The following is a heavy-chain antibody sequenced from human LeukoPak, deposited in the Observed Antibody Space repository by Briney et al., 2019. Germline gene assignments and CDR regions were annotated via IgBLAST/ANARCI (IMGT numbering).Heavy chain of an antibody. CDR3: ARAPRGVVVKSDAFDI. CDR1: GGSISSYY. CDR2: IYYSGST. D-gene: IGHD2-15*01. J-gene: IGHJ3*02. Sequence: SETLSLTCTVSGGSISSYYWSWIRQPPGKGLEWIGYIYYSGSTNYNPSLKSRVRTSVDTSKKQFSLKLSSVTAADMAVYYCARAPRGVVVKSDAFDIWGQGTMVTVSS. V-gene: IGHV4-59*01.